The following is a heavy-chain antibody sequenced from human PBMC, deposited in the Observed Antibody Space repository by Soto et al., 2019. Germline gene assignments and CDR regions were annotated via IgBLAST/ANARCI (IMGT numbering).Heavy chain of an antibody. CDR1: GLIFSSYG. V-gene: IGHV3-30*18. CDR3: AKDTFYHDSSGYYVFDY. J-gene: IGHJ4*02. CDR2: VSYDGSNK. D-gene: IGHD3-22*01. Sequence: QGQLVESGGGVVQPGRSLRLSCAASGLIFSSYGIHWVRQAPDKGLEWVASVSYDGSNKYYTDSVKGRFTISRDNSKNTLYLQMESLRVEDTAVYYCAKDTFYHDSSGYYVFDYWGQGTLVTVSS.